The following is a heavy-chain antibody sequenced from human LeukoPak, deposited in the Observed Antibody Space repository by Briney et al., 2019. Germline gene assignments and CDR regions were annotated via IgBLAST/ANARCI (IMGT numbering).Heavy chain of an antibody. V-gene: IGHV3-11*01. CDR3: ARGGGNWGEGYFDY. CDR1: EFTFSDYY. D-gene: IGHD7-27*01. J-gene: IGHJ4*02. Sequence: GGSLRLSCAASEFTFSDYYMSWIRQVPGKGLEWVSYISGSSSTMYYANSVKGRFTISRDNAKNLLYLQMNSLRAEDTAVYYCARGGGNWGEGYFDYWGQGTLVTVSS. CDR2: ISGSSSTM.